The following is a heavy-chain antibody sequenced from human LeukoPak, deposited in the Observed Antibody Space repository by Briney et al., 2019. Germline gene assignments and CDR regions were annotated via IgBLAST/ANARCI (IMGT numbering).Heavy chain of an antibody. CDR1: GFTFSSYA. CDR3: ARDPWYSSAWYIDY. J-gene: IGHJ4*02. CDR2: ISYDGSNT. D-gene: IGHD6-19*01. Sequence: GRSLRLSCGASGFTFSSYAMHWVRQAPGKGLEWVAVISYDGSNTYYADSVKGRITISRDNSKNTLYLQMNSLRPEDTAVYYCARDPWYSSAWYIDYWGQGALVTVSS. V-gene: IGHV3-30-3*01.